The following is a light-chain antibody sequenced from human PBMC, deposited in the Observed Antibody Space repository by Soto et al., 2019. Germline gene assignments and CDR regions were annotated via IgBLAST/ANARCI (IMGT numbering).Light chain of an antibody. CDR3: QSYDSSMTTVV. V-gene: IGLV1-40*01. J-gene: IGLJ1*01. Sequence: QSVLAQPPSVSGAPGQRVAISCTGSSSNIGAEYDVHWYQQLPVTAPKRLIYGDNNRPSGVPDRFSGSKSGTTASLAITGLQPEDEADYYCQSYDSSMTTVVFGTGTKATVL. CDR1: SSNIGAEYD. CDR2: GDN.